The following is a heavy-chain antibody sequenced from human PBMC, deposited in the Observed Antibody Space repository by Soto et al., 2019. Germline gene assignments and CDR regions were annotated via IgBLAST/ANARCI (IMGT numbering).Heavy chain of an antibody. CDR2: ISGSGGST. CDR1: GFTFSSYA. J-gene: IGHJ3*02. D-gene: IGHD3-9*01. CDR3: AKDSGPLRYFDWSDAFDI. Sequence: GGSLRLSYAASGFTFSSYAMSWVRQAPGKGLEWVSAISGSGGSTYYADSVKGRFTISRDNSKNTLYLQMNSLRAEDTAVYYCAKDSGPLRYFDWSDAFDIWGQGTMVTVSS. V-gene: IGHV3-23*01.